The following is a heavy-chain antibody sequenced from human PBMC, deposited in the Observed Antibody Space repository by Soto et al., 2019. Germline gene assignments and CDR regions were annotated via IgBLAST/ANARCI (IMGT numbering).Heavy chain of an antibody. D-gene: IGHD3-3*01. Sequence: ASVKVSCKASGYTLTSYAMHWVRQAPGQRLEWMGWINAGNGNTKYSQKFQGRVTITRDTSASTAYMELSSLRSEDTAVYYCARDLHDFWSGYYLYWGQGTLVTVSS. CDR1: GYTLTSYA. V-gene: IGHV1-3*01. CDR3: ARDLHDFWSGYYLY. CDR2: INAGNGNT. J-gene: IGHJ4*02.